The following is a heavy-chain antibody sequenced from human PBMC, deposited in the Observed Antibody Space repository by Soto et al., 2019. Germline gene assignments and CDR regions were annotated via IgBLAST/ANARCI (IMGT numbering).Heavy chain of an antibody. Sequence: GESLKISCKGSGYSFTDYWISWVRQMPGKGLEWMGRIDPSDSYINHSPSFEGHVTISADKSISTAYLQWSGLRASDSAMYYCARRRCRTTSSPRNYYGMDVWGQGTTVTVSS. CDR3: ARRRCRTTSSPRNYYGMDV. V-gene: IGHV5-10-1*01. CDR1: GYSFTDYW. D-gene: IGHD2-2*01. J-gene: IGHJ6*02. CDR2: IDPSDSYI.